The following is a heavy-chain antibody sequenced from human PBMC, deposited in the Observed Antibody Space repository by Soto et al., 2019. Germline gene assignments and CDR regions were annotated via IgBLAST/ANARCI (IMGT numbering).Heavy chain of an antibody. CDR3: ARDRGYSSTDDAFDI. V-gene: IGHV3-21*01. CDR2: ISSSSSYI. CDR1: WFTCVGHS. J-gene: IGHJ3*02. Sequence: PGGPMRHSRGASWFTCVGHSMNRVRQATGKGLEWVSSISSSSSYIYYADSVKGRFTISRDNAKNSLYLQMNSLRAEDTAVYYCARDRGYSSTDDAFDIWGQGTMVTVSS. D-gene: IGHD6-13*01.